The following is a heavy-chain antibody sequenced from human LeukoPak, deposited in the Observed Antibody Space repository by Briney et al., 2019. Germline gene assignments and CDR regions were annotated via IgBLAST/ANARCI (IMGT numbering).Heavy chain of an antibody. CDR3: AREGTVTT. V-gene: IGHV3-7*01. J-gene: IGHJ4*02. CDR2: INPDGSGK. Sequence: GGSLRLSCAASGFSFSSYWMNWVRQAPGKGLEWVANINPDGSGKYYVDSVKGRFTISRDNAKNSLYLQMNSLRAEDTAVYYCAREGTVTTWGQGTLVTVSS. CDR1: GFSFSSYW. D-gene: IGHD4-17*01.